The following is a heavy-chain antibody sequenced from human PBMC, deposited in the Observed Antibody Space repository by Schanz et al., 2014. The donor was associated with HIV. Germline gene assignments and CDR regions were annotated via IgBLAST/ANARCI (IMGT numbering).Heavy chain of an antibody. CDR1: GFSFSDYH. J-gene: IGHJ4*02. CDR3: AKMARSVAANTNFDY. V-gene: IGHV3-30*18. Sequence: QVQLVESGGDLVKPGGSLRLSCTASGFSFSDYHMSWIRQAPGKALEWVAVISHDGTNKFYAGSVKGRFAISRDKSKNTLYLQMNSLRVEDTAVYYCAKMARSVAANTNFDYWGQGTLVTVSS. CDR2: ISHDGTNK. D-gene: IGHD6-19*01.